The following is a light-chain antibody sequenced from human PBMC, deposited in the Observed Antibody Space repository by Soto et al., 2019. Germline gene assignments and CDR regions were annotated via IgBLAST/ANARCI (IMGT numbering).Light chain of an antibody. Sequence: EMVLTQSPGTLSLSPGERAILSCRASQSVSSGYLAWYQQKPGQAPRLLIYGASSRAPGIPDRFSGSGSGTDFNITISRLESEDFEVYSCQQYGSSPPFTFGPGTKVDIK. CDR1: QSVSSGY. J-gene: IGKJ3*01. CDR2: GAS. V-gene: IGKV3-20*01. CDR3: QQYGSSPPFT.